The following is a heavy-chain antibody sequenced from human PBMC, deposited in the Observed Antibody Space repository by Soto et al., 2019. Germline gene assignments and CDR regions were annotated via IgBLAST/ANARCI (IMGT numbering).Heavy chain of an antibody. Sequence: QVQLQESGPGLVRPSETLSLTCTVSGGSISSYQWSWIRQPPGKGLEWIGYIYYSGSTYYNPSLKSRVTISVDTSKNQFSLKLSSVTAADTAVYYCARDSDDYGDYHFDYWGQGTLVTVSS. CDR1: GGSISSYQ. D-gene: IGHD4-17*01. V-gene: IGHV4-59*12. CDR3: ARDSDDYGDYHFDY. CDR2: IYYSGST. J-gene: IGHJ4*02.